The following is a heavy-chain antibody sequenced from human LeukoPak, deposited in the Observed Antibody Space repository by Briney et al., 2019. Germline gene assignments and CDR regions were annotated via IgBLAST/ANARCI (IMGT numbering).Heavy chain of an antibody. V-gene: IGHV4-59*12. CDR1: GASISTYY. CDR3: ARYSSGYSYGPFDY. D-gene: IGHD5-18*01. Sequence: SETLSLTCTVSGASISTYYWSWIRQPPGKGLEWIGYIYYSGSTNYNPSLKSRVTISVDTSKNQFSLKLSSVTAADTAVYYCARYSSGYSYGPFDYWGQGTLVTVSS. J-gene: IGHJ4*02. CDR2: IYYSGST.